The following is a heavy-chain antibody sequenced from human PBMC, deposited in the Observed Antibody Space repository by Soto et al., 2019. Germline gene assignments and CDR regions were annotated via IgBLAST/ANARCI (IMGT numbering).Heavy chain of an antibody. CDR1: GYTFTSYA. V-gene: IGHV1-3*01. Sequence: QVQLVQSGAAVKKPGASVKVSCKASGYTFTSYAMHWVRQAPGQRLEWMGWINAGNGNTKYSQKFQGRVTITRDTSASTAYMELSSLRSEDTAVYYCAGDLLFPYSGSPVPFDYWGQGTLVTVSS. CDR3: AGDLLFPYSGSPVPFDY. CDR2: INAGNGNT. D-gene: IGHD1-26*01. J-gene: IGHJ4*02.